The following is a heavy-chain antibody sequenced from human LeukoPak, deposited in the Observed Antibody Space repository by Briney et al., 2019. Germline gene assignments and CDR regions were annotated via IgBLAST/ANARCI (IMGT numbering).Heavy chain of an antibody. CDR2: ISGSGGST. CDR3: AKGAWDCSSTSCYFNWFDP. V-gene: IGHV3-23*01. J-gene: IGHJ5*02. Sequence: GGSLRLSCAASGFTFSSYAMSWVRQAPGKGLEWVSAISGSGGSTYYADSVKGRFTISRDNSKSTLYLQMDSLRAEDTAVYYCAKGAWDCSSTSCYFNWFDPWGQGTLVTVSS. D-gene: IGHD2-2*01. CDR1: GFTFSSYA.